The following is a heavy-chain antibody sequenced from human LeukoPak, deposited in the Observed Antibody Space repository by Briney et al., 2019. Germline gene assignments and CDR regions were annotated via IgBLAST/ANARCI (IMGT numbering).Heavy chain of an antibody. V-gene: IGHV1-8*01. CDR2: MNPNSGNT. J-gene: IGHJ4*02. Sequence: GASVTVSCKASGYTFTSYDINWVRQAPGQGLEWMGWMNPNSGNTGYAQKFQGRVTMTRNTSISTAYMELSSLRSEDTAVYYCARGAYYYDSSGYYYPGGFDYWGQGTLVTVSS. CDR3: ARGAYYYDSSGYYYPGGFDY. D-gene: IGHD3-22*01. CDR1: GYTFTSYD.